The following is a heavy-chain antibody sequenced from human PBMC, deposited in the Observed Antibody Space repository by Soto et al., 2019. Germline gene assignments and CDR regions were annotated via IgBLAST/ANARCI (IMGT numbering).Heavy chain of an antibody. CDR3: ARVGGTGGYTYGLDY. CDR2: IIPVFGTG. V-gene: IGHV1-69*06. D-gene: IGHD5-18*01. CDR1: GGTFSSYA. J-gene: IGHJ4*02. Sequence: QVQLVQSGAEVKKPGSSVKVSCKASGGTFSSYAISWVRQAPGQGLEWMGGIIPVFGTGIYAQKFQGRVTITADKSTNKAYMALSSLRSEDTAVYFCARVGGTGGYTYGLDYWGQGTLGTVAS.